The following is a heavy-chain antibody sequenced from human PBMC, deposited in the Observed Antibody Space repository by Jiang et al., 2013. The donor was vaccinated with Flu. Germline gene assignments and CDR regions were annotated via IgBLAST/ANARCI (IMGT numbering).Heavy chain of an antibody. CDR2: FYYSGTT. V-gene: IGHV4-59*01. Sequence: VQLVESGPGLVKPSETLSLTCTVSGGSISSYYWTWIRQSPGKGLEWIGYFYYSGTTNYNPSLRSRATISVDTSKNQFSLKLTSVTAADTAVYFCARDDSNWPKRFDYWGQGTLITVSS. CDR1: GGSISSYY. D-gene: IGHD6-13*01. J-gene: IGHJ4*02. CDR3: ARDDSNWPKRFDY.